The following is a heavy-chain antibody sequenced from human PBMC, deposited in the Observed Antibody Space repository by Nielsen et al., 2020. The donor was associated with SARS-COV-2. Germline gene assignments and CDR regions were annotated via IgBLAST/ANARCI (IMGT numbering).Heavy chain of an antibody. CDR3: ASGGLNWDIDY. CDR1: GYTFTNYG. V-gene: IGHV1-46*01. CDR2: INPSGGRT. J-gene: IGHJ4*02. Sequence: ASVKVSCKASGYTFTNYGISWVRQAPGQGLVWMGLINPSGGRTSYTQRFQGRVTMTRDTPTTTLYMELSSLRSEDTAVYFCASGGLNWDIDYWGQGTLVTVSS. D-gene: IGHD1/OR15-1a*01.